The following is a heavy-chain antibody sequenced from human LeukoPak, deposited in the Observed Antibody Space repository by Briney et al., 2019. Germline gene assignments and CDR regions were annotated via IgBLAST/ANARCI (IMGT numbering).Heavy chain of an antibody. J-gene: IGHJ6*02. Sequence: GESLKISCKGSGYSFTSYWIGWVRQMPGKGLEWMGIIYPGDSDTRYSPSFQGQVTISADTSISTGYLQWSSLKASETAMYYCARHWLNGTTSAYYYYGMDVWGQGTTVTVSS. CDR3: ARHWLNGTTSAYYYYGMDV. CDR1: GYSFTSYW. D-gene: IGHD1-7*01. CDR2: IYPGDSDT. V-gene: IGHV5-51*01.